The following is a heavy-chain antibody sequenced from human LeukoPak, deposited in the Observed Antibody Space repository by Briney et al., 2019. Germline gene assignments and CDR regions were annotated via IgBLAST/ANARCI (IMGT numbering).Heavy chain of an antibody. D-gene: IGHD6-25*01. Sequence: GGSLRLSCAASGFTFSSYSMNWVRQAPGKGLEWVSSISSSSSYIYYADSVKGRFTISRDNAKNSLYPQMNSLRAEDTAVYYCARWGIAATVYFDYWGQGTLVTVSS. CDR3: ARWGIAATVYFDY. CDR1: GFTFSSYS. J-gene: IGHJ4*02. V-gene: IGHV3-21*01. CDR2: ISSSSSYI.